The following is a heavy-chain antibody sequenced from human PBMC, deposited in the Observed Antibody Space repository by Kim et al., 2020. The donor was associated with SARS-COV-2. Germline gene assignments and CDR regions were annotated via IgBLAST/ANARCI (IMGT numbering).Heavy chain of an antibody. D-gene: IGHD3-10*01. Sequence: GGSLRLSCAASGFTFSSYAMSWVRQAPGKGLVWVSAISGSGGSTYYADSVKGRFTISRDNSKNTLYLQMNSLRAEDTAVYYCAKVCEGFGELLFPVDWFDPWGQGTLVTVSS. CDR3: AKVCEGFGELLFPVDWFDP. V-gene: IGHV3-23*01. CDR2: ISGSGGST. J-gene: IGHJ5*02. CDR1: GFTFSSYA.